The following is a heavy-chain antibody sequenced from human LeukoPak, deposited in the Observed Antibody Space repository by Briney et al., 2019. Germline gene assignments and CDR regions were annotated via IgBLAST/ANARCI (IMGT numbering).Heavy chain of an antibody. CDR1: GGYISSYY. V-gene: IGHV4-59*08. CDR3: ARSNCSSTSCYDAPYNWFDP. CDR2: IYYSGST. J-gene: IGHJ5*02. Sequence: SETLSLTCAVSGGYISSYYWSWIRQPPGKGLEWIGYIYYSGSTNQNPSLKSRATISIHTSENQISLKLASVTAADTAVYYCARSNCSSTSCYDAPYNWFDPWGQGTLVTVSS. D-gene: IGHD2-2*01.